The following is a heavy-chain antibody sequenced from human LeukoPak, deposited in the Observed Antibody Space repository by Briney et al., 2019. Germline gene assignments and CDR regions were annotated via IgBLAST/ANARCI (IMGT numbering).Heavy chain of an antibody. V-gene: IGHV3-30*01. Sequence: PGRSLRLSCAASGFTFSSYAMHWVRQAPGKGLEWVAVISYDGSNKYYADPVKGRFTISRDNSKNTLYLQMNSLRAEDTAVYYCARARDCTNGVCYPPSGYWGQGTLVTVSS. CDR2: ISYDGSNK. CDR1: GFTFSSYA. J-gene: IGHJ4*02. D-gene: IGHD2-8*01. CDR3: ARARDCTNGVCYPPSGY.